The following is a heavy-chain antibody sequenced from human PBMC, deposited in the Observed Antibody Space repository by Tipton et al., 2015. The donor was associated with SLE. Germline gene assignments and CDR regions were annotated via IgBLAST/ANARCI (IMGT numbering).Heavy chain of an antibody. J-gene: IGHJ6*03. CDR2: ISPSGSP. CDR3: ARAHESFYYYYMDV. CDR1: GGSISRGIYY. Sequence: TLSLTCTVSGGSISRGIYYWGWIRQPPGKGLEWIGTISPSGSPFYDPSLKSRVTISADTSKNHFSLQLSSVTAADTAVYYCARAHESFYYYYMDVWGKGTTVTVSS. V-gene: IGHV4-39*02.